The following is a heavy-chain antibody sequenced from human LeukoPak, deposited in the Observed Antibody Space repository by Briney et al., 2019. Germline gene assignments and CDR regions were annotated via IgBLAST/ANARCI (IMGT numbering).Heavy chain of an antibody. Sequence: PGGSLRLSCAASGFPFSSYWMSWVRQAPGKGLEWVANIKGDGSVKYYVDSVKGRFTISRDNAKNSVCLEMNSLRDEDTAVYYCERDNYGYYEYWGQGTLVTVSS. V-gene: IGHV3-7*05. CDR1: GFPFSSYW. CDR2: IKGDGSVK. CDR3: ERDNYGYYEY. J-gene: IGHJ4*02. D-gene: IGHD4-11*01.